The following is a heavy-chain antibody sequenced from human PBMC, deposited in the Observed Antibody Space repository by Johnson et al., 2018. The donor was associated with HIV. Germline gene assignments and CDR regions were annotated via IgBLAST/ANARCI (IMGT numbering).Heavy chain of an antibody. CDR3: AKARGELLGFDAFDI. CDR2: ISYDGSNK. CDR1: GFTFSSYA. J-gene: IGHJ3*02. V-gene: IGHV3-30-3*01. Sequence: QVQLVESGGGVVQPGRSLRLSCAASGFTFSSYAMHWVRQAPGKGLEWVAVISYDGSNKYYADSVKGRFTISRDNSKNTLYLQMNSLRAEDTAVYYCAKARGELLGFDAFDIWGQGTMVTVSS. D-gene: IGHD1-26*01.